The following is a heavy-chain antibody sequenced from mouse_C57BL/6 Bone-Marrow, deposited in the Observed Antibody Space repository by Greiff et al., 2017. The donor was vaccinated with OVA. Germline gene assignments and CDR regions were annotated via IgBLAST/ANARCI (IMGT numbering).Heavy chain of an antibody. CDR3: ARGPFAY. Sequence: QVQLQQSGAELVMPGASVKLSCKASGYTFTSYWMHWVKQRPGQGLEWIGEIDPSDSYTNYNQKFKGKSTLTVDKSSSTAYMQLSSLTSEDSAVYYCARGPFAYLGQGTLVTVSA. CDR1: GYTFTSYW. CDR2: IDPSDSYT. J-gene: IGHJ3*01. V-gene: IGHV1-69*01.